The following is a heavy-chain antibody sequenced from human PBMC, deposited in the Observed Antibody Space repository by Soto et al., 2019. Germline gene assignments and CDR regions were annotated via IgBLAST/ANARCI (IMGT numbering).Heavy chain of an antibody. CDR1: GFTFSSYA. Sequence: QVQLVESGGGVVQPGRSLRLSCAASGFTFSSYAMHWVRQAPGKGLEWVAVISDDGSKKYYADSVKGRFTISRDNSKNTLYLQMSSLRAEDTAVYYCARDLAVVMTALLDYWGQGTLVTVSS. CDR2: ISDDGSKK. J-gene: IGHJ4*02. D-gene: IGHD2-21*02. CDR3: ARDLAVVMTALLDY. V-gene: IGHV3-30-3*01.